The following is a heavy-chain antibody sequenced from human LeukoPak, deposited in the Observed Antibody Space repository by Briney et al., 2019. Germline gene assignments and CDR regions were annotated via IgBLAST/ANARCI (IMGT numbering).Heavy chain of an antibody. J-gene: IGHJ4*02. CDR2: INPYSGGT. D-gene: IGHD3-22*01. CDR1: GYTFTSYA. V-gene: IGHV1-2*02. CDR3: ARASYYYDSLKYYFDY. Sequence: GASVRVSCKASGYTFTSYAMNWVRQAPGHGLEWMGWINPYSGGTNYAQKFQGRGTMTRDTSISTAHMELSRLRSDDTAVYYCARASYYYDSLKYYFDYWGQGTLVTVSS.